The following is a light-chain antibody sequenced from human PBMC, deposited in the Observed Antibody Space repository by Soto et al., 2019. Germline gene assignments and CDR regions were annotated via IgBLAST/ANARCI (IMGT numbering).Light chain of an antibody. CDR1: QSVSSNY. V-gene: IGKV3-20*01. J-gene: IGKJ1*01. CDR3: QQYGSLPWT. CDR2: GAS. Sequence: EIVLTHSPGTLSLSPGEKATLPCRASQSVSSNYLAWYQQKPGQAPRPLIYGASSRAIGIPDRFSGSGSGTDFTLTISRLEPEDFAVYYCQQYGSLPWTFGQGT.